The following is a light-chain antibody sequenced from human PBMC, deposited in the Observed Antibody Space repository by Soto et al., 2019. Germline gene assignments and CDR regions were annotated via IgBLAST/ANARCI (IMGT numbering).Light chain of an antibody. J-gene: IGLJ1*01. Sequence: QSVLTQPASVSGSPGQSITISCTGTSSDVGGYNYVSWYQQYPGKAPKLKIYEVSNRPSGVSNRFSGSKSGNTASLTISGLQAEDEAEYYCSSYTSSSTYVFGPGTKLTVL. CDR1: SSDVGGYNY. CDR3: SSYTSSSTYV. V-gene: IGLV2-14*01. CDR2: EVS.